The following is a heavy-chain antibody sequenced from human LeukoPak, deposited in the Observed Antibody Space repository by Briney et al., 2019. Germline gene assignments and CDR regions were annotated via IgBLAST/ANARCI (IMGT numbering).Heavy chain of an antibody. CDR2: IYYRGST. J-gene: IGHJ6*03. CDR3: ARSSEGRYYYDSSGFSYYYYYMDV. V-gene: IGHV4-39*07. Sequence: PSETLSLTCTVSGGSISSTSYYWGWIRQTPGKGLEWIGSIYYRGSTYYNPSLKSRVTISVDTSKNQFSLKVSSVTAADTAVYYCARSSEGRYYYDSSGFSYYYYYMDVWGKGTTVTISS. D-gene: IGHD3-22*01. CDR1: GGSISSTSYY.